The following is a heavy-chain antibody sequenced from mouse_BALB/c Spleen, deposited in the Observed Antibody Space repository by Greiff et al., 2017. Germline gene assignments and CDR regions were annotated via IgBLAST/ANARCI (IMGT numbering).Heavy chain of an antibody. D-gene: IGHD2-1*01. J-gene: IGHJ3*01. V-gene: IGHV1S56*01. CDR2: IYPGNVNT. Sequence: QVQLQQSGPELVKPGASVRISCKASGYTFTSYYIHWVKQRPGQGLEWIGWIYPGNVNTKYNEKFKGKATLTADKSSSTAYMQLSSLTSEDSAVYFCAREDGNYRFAYWGQGTLVTVSA. CDR3: AREDGNYRFAY. CDR1: GYTFTSYY.